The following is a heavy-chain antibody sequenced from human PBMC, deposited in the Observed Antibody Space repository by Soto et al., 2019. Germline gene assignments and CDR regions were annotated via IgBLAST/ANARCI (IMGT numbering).Heavy chain of an antibody. Sequence: WETLSLTCAVSGGSISSSNWWSWVRQPPGKGLEWIGEIYHSGSTNYNPSLKSRVTISVDKSKNQFSLKLSSVTAADTAVYYCASRGYSYGRGGYFDYWGQGTLVTVYS. D-gene: IGHD5-18*01. J-gene: IGHJ4*02. CDR1: GGSISSSNW. V-gene: IGHV4-4*02. CDR3: ASRGYSYGRGGYFDY. CDR2: IYHSGST.